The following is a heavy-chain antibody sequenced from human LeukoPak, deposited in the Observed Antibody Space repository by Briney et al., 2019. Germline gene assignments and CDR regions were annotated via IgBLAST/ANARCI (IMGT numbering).Heavy chain of an antibody. CDR2: INPSRGST. CDR3: ARFAVHRRLAVAGQFGLDY. D-gene: IGHD6-19*01. CDR1: GYTFTSYY. V-gene: IGHV1-46*01. J-gene: IGHJ4*02. Sequence: ASVKVSCKASGYTFTSYYIYWVRQAPGQGLEWMGIINPSRGSTNYAQKFQGRVTMTRDASTSTVYMELSSLRSGDTAVYYCARFAVHRRLAVAGQFGLDYWGQGTLVTVSS.